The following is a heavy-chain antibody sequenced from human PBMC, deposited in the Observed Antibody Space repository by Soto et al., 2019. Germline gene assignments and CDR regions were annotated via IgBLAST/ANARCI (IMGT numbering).Heavy chain of an antibody. V-gene: IGHV3-30-3*01. CDR3: ASQFGEYPWDD. D-gene: IGHD3-10*01. J-gene: IGHJ4*02. CDR2: ISYDGNNA. Sequence: QVQLVESGGGVVQPGRSLRLSCAASGLRFTSYSMHWVRQAPGKGLEWVAVISYDGNNAYYADSVKGRFTVSRDNSKNTLYLQMNSLTIEDTAVYYCASQFGEYPWDDWGKGTLVTVSS. CDR1: GLRFTSYS.